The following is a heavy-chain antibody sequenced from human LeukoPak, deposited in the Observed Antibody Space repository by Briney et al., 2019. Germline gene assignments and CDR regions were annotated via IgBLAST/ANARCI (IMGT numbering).Heavy chain of an antibody. J-gene: IGHJ5*02. D-gene: IGHD2-2*01. CDR2: IYPGDSDT. CDR3: ARDPSSTSPFFDP. Sequence: GESLNISCKGSGYSFTSYWLGWVRQMPGKGLEWMGIIYPGDSDTRYSPSFQGQVTISADKSISTAYLQWSSLKASDTAMYYCARDPSSTSPFFDPWGQGTLVTVSS. CDR1: GYSFTSYW. V-gene: IGHV5-51*01.